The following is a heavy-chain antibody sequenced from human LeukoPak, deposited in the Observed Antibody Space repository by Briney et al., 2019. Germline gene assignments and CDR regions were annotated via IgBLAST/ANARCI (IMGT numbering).Heavy chain of an antibody. D-gene: IGHD3-10*01. Sequence: GRSLRLSCAASGFIFSTYGMHWVRQAPGKGLEWVALIWYDGSDEHYADSVKDRFTISRDNSRNTLYLQMNSLRVEDTAVYYCVRDRITMVRGVRNWFDPWGQGTLVTVSS. J-gene: IGHJ5*02. V-gene: IGHV3-33*01. CDR1: GFIFSTYG. CDR3: VRDRITMVRGVRNWFDP. CDR2: IWYDGSDE.